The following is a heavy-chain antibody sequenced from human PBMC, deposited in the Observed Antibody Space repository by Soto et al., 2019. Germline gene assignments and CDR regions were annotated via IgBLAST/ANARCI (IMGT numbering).Heavy chain of an antibody. CDR1: GFTFSSYA. Sequence: SGGSLRLSCAASGFTFSSYAMSWVRQAPGKGLEWVSAISGSGGSTYYADSVKGRFTISRDNSKNTLYLQMNSLRAEDTAVYYCAKASRYTVTTDYYFDYWGQGTLVTVSS. CDR2: ISGSGGST. D-gene: IGHD4-4*01. V-gene: IGHV3-23*01. J-gene: IGHJ4*02. CDR3: AKASRYTVTTDYYFDY.